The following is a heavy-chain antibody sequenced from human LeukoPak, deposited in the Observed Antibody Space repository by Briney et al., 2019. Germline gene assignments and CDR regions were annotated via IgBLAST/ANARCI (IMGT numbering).Heavy chain of an antibody. CDR2: ISYDGSNK. D-gene: IGHD6-19*01. J-gene: IGHJ6*02. V-gene: IGHV3-30-3*01. Sequence: GRSLRLSCAASGFTFSSYAMHWVRQAPGKGLEWVAVISYDGSNKYYADSVKGRFTISRDNSKNTLYLQMNSLRAEDTAVYYCARSVDSSGWEYYYYYYGMDVWGQGTTVTVSS. CDR1: GFTFSSYA. CDR3: ARSVDSSGWEYYYYYYGMDV.